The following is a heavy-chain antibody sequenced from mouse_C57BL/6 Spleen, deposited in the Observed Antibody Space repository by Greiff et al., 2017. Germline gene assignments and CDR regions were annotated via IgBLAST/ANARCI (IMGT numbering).Heavy chain of an antibody. CDR2: FYPGSGSI. CDR3: ARDEDRHYYGSKGYAMDY. Sequence: QVQLQQSGAELVKPGASVKLSCKASGYTFTEYTIHWVKQRSGQGLEWLGWFYPGSGSIKYNEKFKDKATLTADKSSSTVYMELSRLTSEDSAVYFCARDEDRHYYGSKGYAMDYWGQGTSVTVSS. CDR1: GYTFTEYT. D-gene: IGHD1-1*01. J-gene: IGHJ4*01. V-gene: IGHV1-62-2*01.